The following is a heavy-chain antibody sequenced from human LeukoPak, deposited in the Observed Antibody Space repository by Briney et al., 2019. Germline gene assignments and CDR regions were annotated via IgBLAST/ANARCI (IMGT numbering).Heavy chain of an antibody. V-gene: IGHV3-66*01. CDR1: GFILSSSY. D-gene: IGHD5-18*01. CDR3: ARDSPDRGYTYALDY. Sequence: PGGSLRLSCAASGFILSSSYMTWIRQAPGKGLEWVSIIHSGGTTYYADAVKGRFTISRDDSKNTLYLQMNSLRAEDTAVYYCARDSPDRGYTYALDYWGQGALVTVSS. J-gene: IGHJ4*02. CDR2: IHSGGTT.